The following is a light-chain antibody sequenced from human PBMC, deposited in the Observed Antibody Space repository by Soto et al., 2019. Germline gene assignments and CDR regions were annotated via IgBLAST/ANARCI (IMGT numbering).Light chain of an antibody. CDR3: SSHSRSSVLDVI. V-gene: IGLV2-14*01. CDR1: NTDVGGYNY. Sequence: QSALAQPASVSGSPGQSITISCAGTNTDVGGYNYVSWDQQYPGKAPKLIIYEVTYRPSGVSNHDSGSKSGNTASLTIAGHHAEDEADYYCSSHSRSSVLDVIFGGGTKLPVL. J-gene: IGLJ2*01. CDR2: EVT.